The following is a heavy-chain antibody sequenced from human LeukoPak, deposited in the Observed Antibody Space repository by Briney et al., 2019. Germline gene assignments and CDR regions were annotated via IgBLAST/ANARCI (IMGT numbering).Heavy chain of an antibody. Sequence: GRSLRLSCAASGFTFSIYAMHWVRQAPGKGLEWVAVISYDGSDKYYADSVKGRFTISRDNSKNTLYLQMNSLRAEDTAVYYCAKVYYDSSGYSGSGAFDIWGQGTMVTVSS. CDR2: ISYDGSDK. J-gene: IGHJ3*02. D-gene: IGHD3-22*01. V-gene: IGHV3-30*04. CDR3: AKVYYDSSGYSGSGAFDI. CDR1: GFTFSIYA.